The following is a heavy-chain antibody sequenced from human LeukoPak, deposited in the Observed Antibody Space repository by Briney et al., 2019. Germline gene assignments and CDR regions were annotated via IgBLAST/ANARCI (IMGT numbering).Heavy chain of an antibody. V-gene: IGHV4-34*01. CDR1: GGSFSGYY. CDR3: ARAALSLVYSSSSEIFDY. D-gene: IGHD6-6*01. Sequence: SETLSLTCAVYGGSFSGYYWSWIRQPPGKGLEWIGEINHGGSTNYNPSLKSRVTISVDTSKNQFSLKLSSVTAADTAVYYCARAALSLVYSSSSEIFDYWGQGTLVTVSS. CDR2: INHGGST. J-gene: IGHJ4*02.